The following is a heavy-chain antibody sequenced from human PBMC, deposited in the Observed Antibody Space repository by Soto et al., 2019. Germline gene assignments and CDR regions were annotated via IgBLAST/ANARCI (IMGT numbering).Heavy chain of an antibody. CDR3: ARDGSDSYGLDV. Sequence: PSETLSLTCTVSGGSISSYYWSWTRQSAGKGLEWIGRIYNGGNTQYNPSLKGRVTMSADTSKNQFSLRLNSVTAADTAVYYCARDGSDSYGLDVWGQGTTVTVS. V-gene: IGHV4-4*07. J-gene: IGHJ6*02. CDR2: IYNGGNT. D-gene: IGHD3-10*01. CDR1: GGSISSYY.